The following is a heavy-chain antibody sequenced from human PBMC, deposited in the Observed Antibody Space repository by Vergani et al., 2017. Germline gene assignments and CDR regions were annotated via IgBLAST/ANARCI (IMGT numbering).Heavy chain of an antibody. CDR2: INPNSGGT. CDR3: ARGPSHYYDSRDFDY. J-gene: IGHJ4*02. Sequence: QVQLVESGAEVKKPGASVKVSCKASGYTFTGYYMHWVRQAPGQGLEWMGWINPNSGGTNYAQKFQGRVTMTRDTSISTAYMELSRLRSDDTAVYYCARGPSHYYDSRDFDYWGQGTLVTVSS. CDR1: GYTFTGYY. V-gene: IGHV1-2*02. D-gene: IGHD3-22*01.